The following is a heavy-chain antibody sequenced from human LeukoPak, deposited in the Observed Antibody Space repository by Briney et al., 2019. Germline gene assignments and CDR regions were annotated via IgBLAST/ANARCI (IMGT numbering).Heavy chain of an antibody. D-gene: IGHD3-22*01. CDR2: IYYSGGT. Sequence: PSETLSLTCTVSSGSISSGDYYWSWIRQPPGKGLEWIGYIYYSGGTYYNPSLKSRVTISVDTSKNQFSLKLSSVTAADTAVYYCARSFRGYPHRFDPWGQGPLVTVSS. CDR1: SGSISSGDYY. J-gene: IGHJ5*02. V-gene: IGHV4-30-4*01. CDR3: ARSFRGYPHRFDP.